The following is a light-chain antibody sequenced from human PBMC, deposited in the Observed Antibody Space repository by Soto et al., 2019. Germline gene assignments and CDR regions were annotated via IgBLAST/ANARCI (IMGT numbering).Light chain of an antibody. V-gene: IGLV2-14*01. J-gene: IGLJ1*01. CDR1: SSDVGGYNF. CDR3: SSYTSMSTYV. Sequence: QSVLTQSASVSGSPGQSITISCTGTSSDVGGYNFVSWYQQHPDKAPKLMIYDVTNRPSGVSNRFSGSKSGNTASLTISGLQAEDEADYYCSSYTSMSTYVFGTGTKVTVL. CDR2: DVT.